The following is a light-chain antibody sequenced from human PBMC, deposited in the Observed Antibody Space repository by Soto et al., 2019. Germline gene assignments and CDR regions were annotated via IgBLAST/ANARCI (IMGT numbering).Light chain of an antibody. J-gene: IGLJ2*01. CDR2: LNRDGSP. CDR1: SGHSDYG. CDR3: QTWDTVVV. V-gene: IGLV4-69*01. Sequence: QSVLTQSPSASASLGASVKLSCTLSSGHSDYGIAWHQQQPDKGPRYLMKLNRDGSPNKGDGIPDRFSGSSSGAERYLIISRLQSDEEADYYCQTWDTVVVFGGGTQLTVL.